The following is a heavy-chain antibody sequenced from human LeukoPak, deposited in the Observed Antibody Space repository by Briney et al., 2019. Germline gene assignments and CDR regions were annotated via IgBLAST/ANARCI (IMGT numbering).Heavy chain of an antibody. D-gene: IGHD4-17*01. CDR3: AIDYGDHGG. Sequence: SETLSLTCTVSGVSTTNGIYYWAWIRQPPGKGLEWIGSIYHSGSTYYNPSLKSRVTISVDTSKNQFSLKLSSVTAADTAVYYCAIDYGDHGGWGQGTLVTVSS. CDR2: IYHSGST. J-gene: IGHJ4*02. CDR1: GVSTTNGIYY. V-gene: IGHV4-39*07.